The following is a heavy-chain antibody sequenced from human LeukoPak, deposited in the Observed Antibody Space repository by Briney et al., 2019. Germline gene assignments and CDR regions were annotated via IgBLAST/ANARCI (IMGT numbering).Heavy chain of an antibody. Sequence: SETLSLTCTVSGGSVSSATYYWSWIRQPPGKGLEWIGYIFYTGSINYNPSLKSRVTISVDTSKNQFSLKLSSVTAADTAVYYCARTVWGCNLRYFDFWGQGTLVTVSS. CDR3: ARTVWGCNLRYFDF. CDR1: GGSVSSATYY. D-gene: IGHD3-16*01. V-gene: IGHV4-61*01. J-gene: IGHJ4*02. CDR2: IFYTGSI.